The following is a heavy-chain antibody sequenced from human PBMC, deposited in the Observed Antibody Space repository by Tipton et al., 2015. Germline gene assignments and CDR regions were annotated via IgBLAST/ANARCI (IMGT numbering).Heavy chain of an antibody. D-gene: IGHD3-10*01. CDR2: VFHNGDS. J-gene: IGHJ4*02. CDR3: ARHKDSGTYPLDY. Sequence: TLSLTCTVSGGSINNNYWSWIRQPPGKGLEYMGYVFHNGDSNYNPSLKSRVSMSVDTSKNQISLKLTSATAAGTAIYYCARHKDSGTYPLDYWGQGTLVTVSS. V-gene: IGHV4-59*01. CDR1: GGSINNNY.